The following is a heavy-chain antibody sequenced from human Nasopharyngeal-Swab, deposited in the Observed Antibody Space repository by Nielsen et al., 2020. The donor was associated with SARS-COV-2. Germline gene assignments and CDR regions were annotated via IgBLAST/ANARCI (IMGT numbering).Heavy chain of an antibody. D-gene: IGHD2-15*01. CDR1: GGSIGSSSYY. V-gene: IGHV4-39*01. J-gene: IGHJ4*02. CDR2: IYYSGST. CDR3: ARQGPDCSGGSCYSGH. Sequence: SETLSLTCTVSGGSIGSSSYYWGWIRQPPGKGLEWIGSIYYSGSTYYNPSLKSRVTISVDTSKNQFSLKLSSVTAADTAVYYCARQGPDCSGGSCYSGHWGQGTLVTVSS.